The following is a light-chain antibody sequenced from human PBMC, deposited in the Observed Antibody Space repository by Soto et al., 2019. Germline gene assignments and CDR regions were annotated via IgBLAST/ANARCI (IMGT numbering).Light chain of an antibody. J-gene: IGLJ1*01. Sequence: QSALTQPASVSGSPGQSITISCTGTSSDVGGYNYVSWYQQHPGKAPKLMIYDVSNRPSGVSNRFSGSKSGNTASLTFSGFQAEDEADYYCSSYTSSSTLDVFGTGTKVTVL. CDR2: DVS. CDR1: SSDVGGYNY. V-gene: IGLV2-14*01. CDR3: SSYTSSSTLDV.